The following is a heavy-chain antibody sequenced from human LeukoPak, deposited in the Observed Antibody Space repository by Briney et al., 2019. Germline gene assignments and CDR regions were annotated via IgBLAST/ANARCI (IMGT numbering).Heavy chain of an antibody. D-gene: IGHD5-12*01. CDR1: GGTFSSHA. CDR3: ARGDSGYDYGFDN. J-gene: IGHJ4*02. CDR2: IIPIFGTT. Sequence: SVKVSCKASGGTFSSHAISWVRQAPGQGLEWVGGIIPIFGTTNYVQKFQGRVTITTDESTSTGYMELRSLRSDDTAVYYCARGDSGYDYGFDNWGQGTLVTVSS. V-gene: IGHV1-69*05.